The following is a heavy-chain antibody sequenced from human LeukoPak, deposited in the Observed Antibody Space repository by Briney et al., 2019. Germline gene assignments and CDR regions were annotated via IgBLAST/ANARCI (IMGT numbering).Heavy chain of an antibody. CDR2: ICRTSDT. Sequence: PGGSLRLSCAASGVTFSSYAMTWVRQAPGKGGEWGSSICRTSDTYYSESVKGRFSISRDNSKTTLYLQMNSLRAEDTALYFCAKGGIGETGGLSYWGQGTLVTVSS. D-gene: IGHD7-27*01. CDR1: GVTFSSYA. CDR3: AKGGIGETGGLSY. V-gene: IGHV3-23*05. J-gene: IGHJ4*02.